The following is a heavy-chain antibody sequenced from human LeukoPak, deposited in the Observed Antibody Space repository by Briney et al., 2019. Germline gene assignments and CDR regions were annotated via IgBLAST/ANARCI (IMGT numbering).Heavy chain of an antibody. Sequence: SETLSLTCTVSGGSVRGDGYFWAWIRQPPGKGLEWIGSVFYTGGTYYNPSLKSRVTISVDTSRNQFSLHVNSVTAADTAVYYCARQDSGTYLNPLDIWGQGTVVTVSS. V-gene: IGHV4-39*01. J-gene: IGHJ3*02. D-gene: IGHD1-26*01. CDR2: VFYTGGT. CDR1: GGSVRGDGYF. CDR3: ARQDSGTYLNPLDI.